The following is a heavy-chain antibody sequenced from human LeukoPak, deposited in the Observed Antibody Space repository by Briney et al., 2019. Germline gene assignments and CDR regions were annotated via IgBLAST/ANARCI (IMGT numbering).Heavy chain of an antibody. CDR1: GFTFSNYG. CDR3: TRGQAPPGSSYSSSSRFGFDP. D-gene: IGHD6-6*01. CDR2: INSDGSST. V-gene: IGHV3-74*01. J-gene: IGHJ5*02. Sequence: PGGSLRLSCAASGFTFSNYGAYWVRQAPGKGLVWVSRINSDGSSTTYADSVKGRFTISRDNAKNTLYLQMNSLRAEDTAVYYCTRGQAPPGSSYSSSSRFGFDPWGQGTLVIVPS.